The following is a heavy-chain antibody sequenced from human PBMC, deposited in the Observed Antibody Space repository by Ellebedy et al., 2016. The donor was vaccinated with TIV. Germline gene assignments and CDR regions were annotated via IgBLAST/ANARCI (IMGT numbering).Heavy chain of an antibody. J-gene: IGHJ4*02. CDR3: ASDTSDYSSGWFDY. Sequence: GGSLRLXXAASGFTFRSYTMNWVRQAPGKGLERVSSISSSWDIYYVDAVKGRFTISRDNAKNSLYLQMNSLRAEDTAVYYCASDTSDYSSGWFDYWGQGTLVTVSS. V-gene: IGHV3-21*01. CDR2: ISSSWDI. D-gene: IGHD6-19*01. CDR1: GFTFRSYT.